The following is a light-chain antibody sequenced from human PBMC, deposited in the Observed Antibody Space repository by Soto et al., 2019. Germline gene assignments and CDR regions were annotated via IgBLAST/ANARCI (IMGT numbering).Light chain of an antibody. V-gene: IGKV3D-20*02. J-gene: IGKJ1*01. Sequence: EIVWTQSPGTVSLSPGKRATLSCGASQSVSSNFLAWYQEKPGQAPRLLIYGASSRATGIPDRFSGSGSVTDFTRTISRLEPEEFAGYYCQQRSNWPPTWTFGQGTKVDIK. CDR1: QSVSSNF. CDR2: GAS. CDR3: QQRSNWPPTWT.